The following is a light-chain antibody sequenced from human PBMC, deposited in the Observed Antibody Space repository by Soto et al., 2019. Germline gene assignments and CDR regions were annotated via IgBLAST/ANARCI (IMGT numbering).Light chain of an antibody. J-gene: IGLJ1*01. CDR2: EIN. Sequence: QSVLTQPASVSGSPGQSTTISCTGTSSDVGAYIYVSWYQQHSGKAPKLIIYEINNRPSGVSNRFSGSKSGNTASLTISGLQAEDEADYYCSSYTTSSTLYVFGTGTKVTVL. CDR1: SSDVGAYIY. CDR3: SSYTTSSTLYV. V-gene: IGLV2-14*01.